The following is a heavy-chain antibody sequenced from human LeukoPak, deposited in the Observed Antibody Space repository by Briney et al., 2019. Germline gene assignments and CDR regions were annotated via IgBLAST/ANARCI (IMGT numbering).Heavy chain of an antibody. CDR1: GGSISSGSYY. J-gene: IGHJ3*02. Sequence: SETLSLTCTVSGGSISSGSYYWSWIRQPAGKGLEWIGRIYTSGSTNYNPSLKSRVTISVDTSKNQFSLKLSSVTAADTAVYYCARDPILDMQVAFDIWGQGTMVTVSS. D-gene: IGHD2-2*03. CDR3: ARDPILDMQVAFDI. V-gene: IGHV4-61*02. CDR2: IYTSGST.